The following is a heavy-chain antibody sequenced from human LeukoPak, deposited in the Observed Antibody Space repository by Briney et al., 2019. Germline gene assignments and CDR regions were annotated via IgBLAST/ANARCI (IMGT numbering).Heavy chain of an antibody. V-gene: IGHV5-51*01. CDR3: ARRPTAAPSKAQYYFDY. Sequence: GESLKISCKASGYTFTDFWIGWVRQMPGKGLEWMGVIYPADSDTRYSLSFQGQVTISIDKSISTAYLQWSSLKASDTAMYYCARRPTAAPSKAQYYFDYWGQGTLVTVSS. J-gene: IGHJ4*02. CDR2: IYPADSDT. CDR1: GYTFTDFW. D-gene: IGHD6-13*01.